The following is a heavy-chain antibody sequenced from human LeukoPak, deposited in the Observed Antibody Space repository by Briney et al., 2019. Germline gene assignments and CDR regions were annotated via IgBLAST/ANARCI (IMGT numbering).Heavy chain of an antibody. J-gene: IGHJ4*02. CDR3: ARIYSGSYFDY. CDR1: GFTFSNAW. D-gene: IGHD1-26*01. Sequence: GGSLRLSCAASGFTFSNAWMSWVRQTPGKGLEWVAVISYDGSNKYYADSVKGRFTISRDNSKNTLYLQMNSLRAEDTAVYYCARIYSGSYFDYWGQGTLVTVSS. V-gene: IGHV3-30*03. CDR2: ISYDGSNK.